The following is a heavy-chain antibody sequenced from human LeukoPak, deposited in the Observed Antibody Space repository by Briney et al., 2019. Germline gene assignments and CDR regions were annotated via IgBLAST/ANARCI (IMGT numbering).Heavy chain of an antibody. J-gene: IGHJ4*02. V-gene: IGHV3-30*18. CDR2: ISYDGSNK. D-gene: IGHD6-19*01. CDR1: GFTFSSYG. CDR3: AKVNSAFISSGFFPSDY. Sequence: PGGSLRLSCAASGFTFSSYGMHWVRQAPGKGLEWVAVISYDGSNKYYADSVKGRFTISRDNSKNTLYLQMNSLRVEDTAVYFCAKVNSAFISSGFFPSDYWGQGTLVTVSS.